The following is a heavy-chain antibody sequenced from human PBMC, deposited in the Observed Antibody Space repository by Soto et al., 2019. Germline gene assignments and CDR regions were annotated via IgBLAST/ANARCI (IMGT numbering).Heavy chain of an antibody. CDR3: ARDHNFGFILYAMDV. J-gene: IGHJ6*02. Sequence: SVKDSCKASGYTFTSYSMHWVRQAPGQGLEWMGIINPSSGRTSYAQNFQGRVTMTSDTSTSIVYMEMSSLKSEDTAVYYCARDHNFGFILYAMDVWGQGTTVTVSS. CDR2: INPSSGRT. D-gene: IGHD2-15*01. CDR1: GYTFTSYS. V-gene: IGHV1-46*01.